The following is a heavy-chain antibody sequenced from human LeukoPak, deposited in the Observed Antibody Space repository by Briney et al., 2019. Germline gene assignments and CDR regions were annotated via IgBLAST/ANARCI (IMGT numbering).Heavy chain of an antibody. CDR3: AHRGDITMVRGVSPIRGWFDP. Sequence: VSGPTLVKPTQTLTLTCTFSGFSLSTSGVGVGWIRQPPGKALEWLAVIYWNDDKRYSPVLKSRLTIIKDTSKNQVVLTMTNMDPVDTATYYCAHRGDITMVRGVSPIRGWFDPWGQGTLVTVSS. CDR1: GFSLSTSGVG. CDR2: IYWNDDK. D-gene: IGHD3-10*01. J-gene: IGHJ5*02. V-gene: IGHV2-5*01.